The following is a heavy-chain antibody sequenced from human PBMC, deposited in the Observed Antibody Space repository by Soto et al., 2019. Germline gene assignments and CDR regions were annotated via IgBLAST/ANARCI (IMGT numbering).Heavy chain of an antibody. J-gene: IGHJ6*02. CDR1: GFTFSSYG. D-gene: IGHD2-8*01. CDR2: ISYDGSNK. Sequence: PVGALRLSCAASGFTFSSYGMHWVCQAPGKGLEWVAVISYDGSNKYYADSVKGRFTISRDNSKNTLYLQMNSLRAEDTAVYYCAKDLGYCTNGVCYTGYYYGMDVWGQGTTVTVSS. V-gene: IGHV3-30*18. CDR3: AKDLGYCTNGVCYTGYYYGMDV.